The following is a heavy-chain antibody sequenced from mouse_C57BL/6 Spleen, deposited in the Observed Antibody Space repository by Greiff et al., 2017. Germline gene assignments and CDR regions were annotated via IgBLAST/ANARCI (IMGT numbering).Heavy chain of an antibody. CDR1: GYTFTSYW. Sequence: QVQLQQPGAELVRPGSSVKLSCKASGYTFTSYWMDWVKQRPGQGLEWIGNIYPSDSETHYNQKFKDKATLTADKSSSTAYMQLSSLTSEDSAVYFCAGYSNYEGFAYWGQGTLGTVSA. CDR2: IYPSDSET. J-gene: IGHJ3*01. D-gene: IGHD2-5*01. CDR3: AGYSNYEGFAY. V-gene: IGHV1-61*01.